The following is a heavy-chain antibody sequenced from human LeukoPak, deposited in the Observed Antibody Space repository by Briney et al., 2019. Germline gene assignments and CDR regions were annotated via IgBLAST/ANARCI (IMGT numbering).Heavy chain of an antibody. CDR1: GVSFSGYY. Sequence: SETLSLTCAVSGVSFSGYYWSWIRQPPGKGLEWVGEINHSGSTNYNPSLKSRVTISVDTSKNQFSLKLSSVTAADTAVYYCATLGQQLDNDYWGQGTLVTFSS. V-gene: IGHV4-34*01. J-gene: IGHJ4*02. D-gene: IGHD6-13*01. CDR3: ATLGQQLDNDY. CDR2: INHSGST.